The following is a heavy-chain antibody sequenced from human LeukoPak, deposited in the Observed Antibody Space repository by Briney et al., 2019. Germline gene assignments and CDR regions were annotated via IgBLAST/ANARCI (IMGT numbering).Heavy chain of an antibody. CDR1: GGSISSGSYY. CDR2: IYTSGST. Sequence: SETLSLTCTVSGGSISSGSYYWSWIRQPAGKGLEWIGRIYTSGSTNYNPSLKSRVTISLDTSKNQFSLKLSSVTAADTAVYYCARGFSITIFGVGQGYYYMDVWGKGTTVTVSS. J-gene: IGHJ6*03. CDR3: ARGFSITIFGVGQGYYYMDV. V-gene: IGHV4-61*02. D-gene: IGHD3-3*01.